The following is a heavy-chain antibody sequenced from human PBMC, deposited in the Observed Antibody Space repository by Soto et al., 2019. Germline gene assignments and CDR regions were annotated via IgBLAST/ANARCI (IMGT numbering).Heavy chain of an antibody. J-gene: IGHJ4*02. CDR2: IIPILGIA. D-gene: IGHD7-27*01. V-gene: IGHV1-69*02. CDR1: GGTFSSYT. Sequence: QVQLVQSGAEVKKPGSSVKVSCKASGGTFSSYTISWVRQAPGQGLEWMGRIIPILGIANYAQKFQGRVTITADKSTSTAYMELSGLRSEDTAVYYCARRYALGTYEQDFDYWGQGTLVTVSS. CDR3: ARRYALGTYEQDFDY.